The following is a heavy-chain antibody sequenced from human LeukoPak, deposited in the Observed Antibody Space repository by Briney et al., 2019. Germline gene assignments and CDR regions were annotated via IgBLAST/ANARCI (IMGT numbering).Heavy chain of an antibody. D-gene: IGHD6-13*01. J-gene: IGHJ4*02. CDR2: IHPADSEP. V-gene: IGHV5-51*01. CDR3: ARQSRVSGSWYIIDY. CDR1: GYSFTSFW. Sequence: GESLKISCKGSGYSFTSFWIGWVRQMPGKGLEWMGIIHPADSEPRYSPSFQGQVSISADKSITTAYLQWSSLKAPDTAMYYCARQSRVSGSWYIIDYWGQGTLVTVSS.